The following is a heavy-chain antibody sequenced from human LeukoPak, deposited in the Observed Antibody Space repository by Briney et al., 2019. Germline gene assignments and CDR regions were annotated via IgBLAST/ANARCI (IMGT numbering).Heavy chain of an antibody. V-gene: IGHV3-7*03. CDR1: GFTFSSHW. CDR3: AAAHDQYYYYGMDV. Sequence: GGSLRLSCAASGFTFSSHWMSWVRQAPGKGLEWVANIKQDGSEKNYVDSVKGRFTISRDNAKNSLFLQMNSLRAEDTAVYYCAAAHDQYYYYGMDVWGQGTTVTVSS. CDR2: IKQDGSEK. D-gene: IGHD1-1*01. J-gene: IGHJ6*02.